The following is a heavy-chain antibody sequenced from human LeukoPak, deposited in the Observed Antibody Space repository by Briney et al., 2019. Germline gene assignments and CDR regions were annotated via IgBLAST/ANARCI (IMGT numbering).Heavy chain of an antibody. CDR3: TTDRCSSTSCRPTDY. J-gene: IGHJ4*02. V-gene: IGHV3-15*01. CDR2: IKSKTDGGTT. Sequence: GGSLRLSCAASGFTFSNAWMSWVRQAPGKGLEWVGCIKSKTDGGTTDYAAPVKGRFTISRDDSKNTLYLQMNSLKTEDTAVYYCTTDRCSSTSCRPTDYWGQGTLVTVSS. CDR1: GFTFSNAW. D-gene: IGHD2-2*01.